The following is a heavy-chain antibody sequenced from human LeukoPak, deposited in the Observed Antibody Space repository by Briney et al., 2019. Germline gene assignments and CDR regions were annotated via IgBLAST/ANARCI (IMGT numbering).Heavy chain of an antibody. Sequence: SETLSLTCTVSGGSISSSSYYWGWIRQPPGKGLEWIGSIYYSGSTYYNPSLKSRVTISVDTSKNQFSLKLSSVTAADTAVYYCARRRSAGIFSITMVRGGANWFDPWGQGTLVTVSS. V-gene: IGHV4-39*07. CDR1: GGSISSSSYY. D-gene: IGHD3-10*01. CDR2: IYYSGST. J-gene: IGHJ5*02. CDR3: ARRRSAGIFSITMVRGGANWFDP.